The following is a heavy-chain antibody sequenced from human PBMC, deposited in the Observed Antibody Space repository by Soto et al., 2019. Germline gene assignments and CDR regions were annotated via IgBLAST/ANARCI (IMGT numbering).Heavy chain of an antibody. CDR3: AKDRKGYDFWSGYLPI. J-gene: IGHJ4*02. Sequence: GGSLRLSCAASGFTFSSYGMHWVRQAPGKGLEWVAVISYDGSNKYYADSVKGRFTISRDNSKNTLYLQMNSLRAEDTAVYYCAKDRKGYDFWSGYLPIWGQGTLVTVSS. CDR1: GFTFSSYG. V-gene: IGHV3-30*18. D-gene: IGHD3-3*01. CDR2: ISYDGSNK.